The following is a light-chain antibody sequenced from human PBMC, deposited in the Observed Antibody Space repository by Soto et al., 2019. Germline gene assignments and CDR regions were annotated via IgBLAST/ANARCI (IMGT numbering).Light chain of an antibody. CDR2: GAS. CDR3: QQSFSSPFT. Sequence: DIQMTQSPSSLSASVGDRVTITCRASHSINTYLNWYQQKPGKAPRLLIYGASSLQTGVPSRFRCSGSWADFTLTISSLQPEDFATFYCQQSFSSPFTFGQGTKLEIK. J-gene: IGKJ2*01. V-gene: IGKV1-39*01. CDR1: HSINTY.